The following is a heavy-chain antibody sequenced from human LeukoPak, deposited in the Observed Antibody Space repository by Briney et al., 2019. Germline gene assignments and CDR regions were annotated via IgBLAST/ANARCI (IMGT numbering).Heavy chain of an antibody. Sequence: SVTVSCKASGGTFSSYAISWVRQAPGQGLEWMGRIIPILGIANYAQKFQGRVTITADKSTSTAYMELSSLRSEDTAVYYCARGAGLSAYYYYGMDVWGQGTTVTVSS. CDR2: IIPILGIA. D-gene: IGHD2-15*01. V-gene: IGHV1-69*04. CDR1: GGTFSSYA. J-gene: IGHJ6*02. CDR3: ARGAGLSAYYYYGMDV.